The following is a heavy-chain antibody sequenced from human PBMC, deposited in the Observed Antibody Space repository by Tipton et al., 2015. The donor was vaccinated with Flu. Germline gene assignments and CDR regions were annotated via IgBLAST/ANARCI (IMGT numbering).Heavy chain of an antibody. V-gene: IGHV3-21*01. CDR3: ARDHLVGVAGMDV. CDR1: GFTFNTYT. Sequence: QLVQSGGGLVQPGGSLRLSCAASGFTFNTYTMNWVRQAPGKGLEWVSSISSSSSYIYYADSVNGRLTISRDNAKNSLYLQISTLRAEDTAVYYCARDHLVGVAGMDVWGQGTTVTVSS. J-gene: IGHJ6*02. D-gene: IGHD1-26*01. CDR2: ISSSSSYI.